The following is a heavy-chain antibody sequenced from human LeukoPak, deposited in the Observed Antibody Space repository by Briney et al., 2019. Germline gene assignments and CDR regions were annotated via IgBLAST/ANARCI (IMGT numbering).Heavy chain of an antibody. CDR1: GFTLRDYW. CDR2: IKQDGSEK. Sequence: GGSLRLSCAASGFTLRDYWMSWVRQAPGKGLEWLANIKQDGSEKYYVDSVKGRFTISRDNAENSLYLQMNSLRAEDTAVYYCARSYCSGGTCYRGDYWGQGTLVAVSS. D-gene: IGHD2-15*01. J-gene: IGHJ4*02. CDR3: ARSYCSGGTCYRGDY. V-gene: IGHV3-7*01.